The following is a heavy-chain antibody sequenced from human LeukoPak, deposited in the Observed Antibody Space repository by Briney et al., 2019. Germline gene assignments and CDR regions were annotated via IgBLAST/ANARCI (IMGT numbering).Heavy chain of an antibody. CDR2: ISSSSSYI. J-gene: IGHJ1*01. CDR1: GSTFSSYS. D-gene: IGHD2-2*01. Sequence: PGGSLRLSCAASGSTFSSYSMNWVRQAPGKGLEWVSSISSSSSYIYYADSVKGRFTISRDNAKNSLYLQMNSLRAEDTAVYYCARELPGSSTYLQHWGQGTLVTVSS. V-gene: IGHV3-21*01. CDR3: ARELPGSSTYLQH.